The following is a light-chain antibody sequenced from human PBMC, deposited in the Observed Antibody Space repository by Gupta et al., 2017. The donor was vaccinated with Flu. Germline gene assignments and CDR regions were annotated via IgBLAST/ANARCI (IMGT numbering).Light chain of an antibody. CDR1: SSNIGNNY. Sequence: QSVLTQPPSVSAAPGQKVTMSCPGSSSNIGNNYVSWYQQVPGTAPKLLIYDNDKRPSGISDRFSGSKSGTSATLGITGLQTGDEADYYCLTWDDGLSAVFFGGGTKLTVL. V-gene: IGLV1-51*01. J-gene: IGLJ2*01. CDR2: DND. CDR3: LTWDDGLSAVF.